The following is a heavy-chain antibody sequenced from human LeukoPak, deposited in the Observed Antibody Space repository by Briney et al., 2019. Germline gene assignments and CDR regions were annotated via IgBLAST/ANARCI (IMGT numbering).Heavy chain of an antibody. CDR3: ARSGLAARVYYYYYMDV. V-gene: IGHV3-30-3*01. Sequence: GGSLRLSCAASGFTFSSYAMHWVRQAPGKGLEWVAVISYDGSNKYYADSVKGRFTNSRDNSKNTLYLQMNSLRAEDTAVYYCARSGLAARVYYYYYMDVWGKGTTVTVSS. CDR1: GFTFSSYA. D-gene: IGHD6-6*01. J-gene: IGHJ6*03. CDR2: ISYDGSNK.